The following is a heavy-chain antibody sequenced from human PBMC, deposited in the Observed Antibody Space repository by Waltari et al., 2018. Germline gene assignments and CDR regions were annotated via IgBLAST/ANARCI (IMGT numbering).Heavy chain of an antibody. CDR1: GSTFTRYL. V-gene: IGHV3-74*01. Sequence: EVQLDESGGGLVQPGGSLRLSCSASGSTFTRYLMTWVRRAPGKGLVWVARINSDGSSTTYADSVKGRFTISRDNAKNTVYLQMNSLRVEDTAVYYCTRALWLGELYDYWGQGTLVTVSS. CDR2: INSDGSST. D-gene: IGHD3-10*01. CDR3: TRALWLGELYDY. J-gene: IGHJ4*02.